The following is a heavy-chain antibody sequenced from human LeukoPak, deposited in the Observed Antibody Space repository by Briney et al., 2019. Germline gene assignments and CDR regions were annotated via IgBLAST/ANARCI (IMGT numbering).Heavy chain of an antibody. V-gene: IGHV3-23*01. Sequence: GSLILSCAASGFTFSSYTMGWVRQAPGKGLEWVSAIGRSGDPTYYADSVKGRFTLSRDNSKNTLYLQMNSLRAEDTAVYYCAKAKGYESSGYVYWGQGTLVTVSS. J-gene: IGHJ4*02. D-gene: IGHD3-22*01. CDR3: AKAKGYESSGYVY. CDR2: IGRSGDPT. CDR1: GFTFSSYT.